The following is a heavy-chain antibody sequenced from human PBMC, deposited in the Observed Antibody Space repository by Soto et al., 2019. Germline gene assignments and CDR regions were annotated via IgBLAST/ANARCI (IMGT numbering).Heavy chain of an antibody. J-gene: IGHJ6*02. V-gene: IGHV3-33*01. CDR1: GSTCSSYG. D-gene: IGHD1-26*01. CDR2: IWYDGSNK. Sequence: HPGGSLRLSCAASGSTCSSYGMHWVRQAPGKGLEWVAVIWYDGSNKYYADSVKGRFTISRDNSKNTLYLQMNGLRAEDTAVYYCARDTGGLTVGATKDYYYGMDVWGQGTTVTVPS. CDR3: ARDTGGLTVGATKDYYYGMDV.